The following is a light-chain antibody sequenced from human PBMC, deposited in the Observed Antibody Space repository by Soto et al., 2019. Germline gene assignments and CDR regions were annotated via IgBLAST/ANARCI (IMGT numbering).Light chain of an antibody. Sequence: EIVLTQSPATLSLSPGERATLSCRASQSVSTNLAWYQQKPGQAPRVLIYDASDRATGIPARFSGSGSGTEFTLTISSLEPEDFAVYYCQQRGYWPLYAFGQGTKLEIK. V-gene: IGKV3-11*01. J-gene: IGKJ2*01. CDR3: QQRGYWPLYA. CDR2: DAS. CDR1: QSVSTN.